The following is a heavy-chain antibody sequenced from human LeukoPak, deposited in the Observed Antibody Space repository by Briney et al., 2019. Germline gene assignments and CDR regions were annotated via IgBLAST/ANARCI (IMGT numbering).Heavy chain of an antibody. Sequence: GGSLRLSCVVSGFSVSNSGMSWVRQAPGKGLDWISAISVDGKTAYYADSVKGRFIISRDNSKNTLYLQLSGLKAEDTAVYYCAQGYLSGWYPSWGQGSMVSVSS. J-gene: IGHJ5*02. CDR3: AQGYLSGWYPS. CDR2: ISVDGKTA. D-gene: IGHD6-19*01. CDR1: GFSVSNSG. V-gene: IGHV3-23*01.